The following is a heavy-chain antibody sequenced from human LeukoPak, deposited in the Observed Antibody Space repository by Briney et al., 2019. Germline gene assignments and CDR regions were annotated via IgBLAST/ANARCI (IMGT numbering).Heavy chain of an antibody. CDR3: AGGYYYDSSGYYDY. CDR2: IYYSGST. D-gene: IGHD3-22*01. J-gene: IGHJ4*02. V-gene: IGHV4-59*01. Sequence: SETLSLTCTVSGGPISSYYWSWIRQPPGKGLEWIGYIYYSGSTNYNPSLKSRVTISVDASKNQFSLKLSSVTAADTAVYYCAGGYYYDSSGYYDYWGQGTLVTVSS. CDR1: GGPISSYY.